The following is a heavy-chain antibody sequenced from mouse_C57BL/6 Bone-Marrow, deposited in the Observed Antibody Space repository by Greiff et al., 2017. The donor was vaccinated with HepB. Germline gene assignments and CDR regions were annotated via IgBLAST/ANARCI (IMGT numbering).Heavy chain of an antibody. J-gene: IGHJ2*01. D-gene: IGHD1-1*01. V-gene: IGHV1-81*01. Sequence: QVQLQQSGAELARPGASVKLSCKASGYTFTSYGISWVKQRTGQGLEWIGEIYPRSGNTYYNEKFKGKATLTADKSSSTAYMELRSMTSEDSAVYFCARWGTSSSYVGYWGQGTTLTVSS. CDR3: ARWGTSSSYVGY. CDR2: IYPRSGNT. CDR1: GYTFTSYG.